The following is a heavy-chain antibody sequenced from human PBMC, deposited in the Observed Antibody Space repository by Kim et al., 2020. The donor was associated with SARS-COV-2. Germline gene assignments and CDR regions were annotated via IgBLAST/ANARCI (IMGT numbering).Heavy chain of an antibody. J-gene: IGHJ5*02. CDR2: IYYSGST. Sequence: SETLSLTCTVSGGSISSSSYYWGWIRQPPGKGLEWIGWIYYSGSTNYNPSLKSRVTISVDTSKNKFSLKLSSVTAADTAVYYCARHIYDYVWLSYRYPWFDPWGQGTLVTVSS. CDR3: ARHIYDYVWLSYRYPWFDP. V-gene: IGHV4-39*01. D-gene: IGHD3-16*02. CDR1: GGSISSSSYY.